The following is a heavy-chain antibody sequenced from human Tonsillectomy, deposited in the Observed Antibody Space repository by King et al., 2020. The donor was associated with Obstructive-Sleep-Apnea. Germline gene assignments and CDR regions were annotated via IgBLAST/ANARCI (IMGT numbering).Heavy chain of an antibody. CDR3: AIFVSRAARLESPYYGLDV. J-gene: IGHJ6*02. V-gene: IGHV4-34*01. Sequence: VQLQQWGAGLLKPSETLSLTCAVYGGSFSGYYWTWIRQPPGEGLEWIGEINHSGSTDYNPSLKSRVTISVDTSKNQFSLKLTSVTAADTAIYYCAIFVSRAARLESPYYGLDVWGQGTTVTVSS. D-gene: IGHD6-6*01. CDR1: GGSFSGYY. CDR2: INHSGST.